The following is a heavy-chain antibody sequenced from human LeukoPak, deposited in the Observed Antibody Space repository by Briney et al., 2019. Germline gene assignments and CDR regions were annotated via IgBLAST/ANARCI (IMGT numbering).Heavy chain of an antibody. CDR3: ARNSGFGELLSQH. CDR2: ISSSGSTI. Sequence: GGSLRLSCAASGFTFRTYTMHWVRQAPGKGLEWVAYISSSGSTIYYADSVKGRFTISRDNAKNSLYLQMNSLRAEDTAVYYCARNSGFGELLSQHWGQGTLVTVSS. D-gene: IGHD3-10*01. V-gene: IGHV3-48*04. J-gene: IGHJ1*01. CDR1: GFTFRTYT.